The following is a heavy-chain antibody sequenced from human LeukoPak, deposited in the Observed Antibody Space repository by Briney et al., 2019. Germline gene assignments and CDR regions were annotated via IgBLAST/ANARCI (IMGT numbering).Heavy chain of an antibody. V-gene: IGHV3-7*03. D-gene: IGHD6-13*01. J-gene: IGHJ4*02. CDR2: IRQDGDTK. CDR3: ARSLPYGTTWYGRSDF. CDR1: GFPFNAYW. Sequence: PGGSLRLSCAASGFPFNAYWMTWVRQAPGKGLEWVANIRQDGDTKYYVDSVKGRSTISRDNAMNSLYLQMNGLRAEDTAIYYCARSLPYGTTWYGRSDFWGQGTLVTVSS.